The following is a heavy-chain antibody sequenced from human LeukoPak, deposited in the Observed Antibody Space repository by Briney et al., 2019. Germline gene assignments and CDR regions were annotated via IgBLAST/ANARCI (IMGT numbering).Heavy chain of an antibody. D-gene: IGHD2-2*01. CDR1: GYTFTSYG. CDR2: ISAYNGNT. Sequence: ASVKVSCKASGYTFTSYGISWVRQAPGQGLEWMGWISAYNGNTNYAQKLQGRVTMTTDTSTSTAYMELRSLRSDDTAVYYCARDRILYCSSTSCYSHHYYYYYGMDVWGQGTTVTVSS. CDR3: ARDRILYCSSTSCYSHHYYYYYGMDV. J-gene: IGHJ6*02. V-gene: IGHV1-18*01.